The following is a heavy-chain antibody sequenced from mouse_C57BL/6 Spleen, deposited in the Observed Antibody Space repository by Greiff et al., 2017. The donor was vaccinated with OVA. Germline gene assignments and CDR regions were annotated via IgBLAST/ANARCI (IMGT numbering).Heavy chain of an antibody. Sequence: VQLQQSGPELVKPGASVKISCKASGYAFSSSWMNWVKQRPGKGLEWIGRIYPGDGDTNYNGKFKGKATLTADKSSSTAYMQLSSLTSEDSAVYFCAYVRFAYWGQGTLVTVSA. CDR1: GYAFSSSW. CDR2: IYPGDGDT. CDR3: AYVRFAY. J-gene: IGHJ3*01. V-gene: IGHV1-82*01.